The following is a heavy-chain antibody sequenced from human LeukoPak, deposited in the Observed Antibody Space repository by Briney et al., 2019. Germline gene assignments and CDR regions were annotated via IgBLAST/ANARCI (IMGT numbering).Heavy chain of an antibody. CDR1: GYTFSDYT. J-gene: IGHJ4*02. V-gene: IGHV3-48*01. CDR3: TRDLEH. CDR2: ISSGGSVM. Sequence: GGSLRLSCGASGYTFSDYTMNWVRQAPGKGPEWISYISSGGSVMHYADSVKGRFTISRDNVESSLYLQMNSLRVEDTAVYYCTRDLEHWGQGVLVTVSS.